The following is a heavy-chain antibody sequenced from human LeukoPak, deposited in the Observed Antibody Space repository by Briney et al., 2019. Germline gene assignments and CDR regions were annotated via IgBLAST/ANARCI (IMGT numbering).Heavy chain of an antibody. CDR2: IYYSGST. CDR1: GGSISSYY. CDR3: ARGQTDYDSSGYYLDY. Sequence: SGTLSLTCTVSGGSISSYYWSWIRQPPGKGLEWIGYIYYSGSTNYNPSLKSRVTISVDTSKNQFSLKLSSVTAADTAVYYCARGQTDYDSSGYYLDYWGQGTLVTVSS. D-gene: IGHD3-22*01. V-gene: IGHV4-59*01. J-gene: IGHJ4*02.